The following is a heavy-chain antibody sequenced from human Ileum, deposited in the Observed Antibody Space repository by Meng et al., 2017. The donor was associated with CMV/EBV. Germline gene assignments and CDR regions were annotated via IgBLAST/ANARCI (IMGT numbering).Heavy chain of an antibody. J-gene: IGHJ4*02. D-gene: IGHD3-22*01. CDR2: IYHRGET. CDR3: VRVRFSGYGALDY. Sequence: LGRPAGGGVGWIGEIYHRGETHSNPAVESRVTISVDKSKKQFSLKLSCVNAADTAVYYCVRVRFSGYGALDYWGQGTLVTVSS. V-gene: IGHV4-4*02.